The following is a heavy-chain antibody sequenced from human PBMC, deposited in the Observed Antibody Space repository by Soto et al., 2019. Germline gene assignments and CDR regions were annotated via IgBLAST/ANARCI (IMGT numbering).Heavy chain of an antibody. V-gene: IGHV1-69*16. CDR1: GGSFSRNP. CDR3: ARDRGFLEWSFQFDT. Sequence: SVKVSCKASGGSFSRNPITWVRQAPGQGLEWMGGIIPNLGTFRYAQKFQGRVTITTDEATATTYIELSSLTSEDTAVYYCARDRGFLEWSFQFDTWGQGTLVTVSS. J-gene: IGHJ5*02. CDR2: IIPNLGTF. D-gene: IGHD3-3*01.